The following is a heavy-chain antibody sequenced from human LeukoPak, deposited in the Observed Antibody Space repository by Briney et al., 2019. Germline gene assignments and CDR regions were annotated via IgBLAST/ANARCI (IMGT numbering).Heavy chain of an antibody. D-gene: IGHD3-10*01. J-gene: IGHJ4*02. CDR3: ARRSTYGSGTNYLFDY. V-gene: IGHV5-51*01. Sequence: GESLKISCKGSGYSFTSYWISWVRQMPGKGLEWMGIIHPGDSDTRYSPSFQGQITISADKSISTAYLQWSSLKASDTAMYYCARRSTYGSGTNYLFDYWGQGTLVTVYS. CDR2: IHPGDSDT. CDR1: GYSFTSYW.